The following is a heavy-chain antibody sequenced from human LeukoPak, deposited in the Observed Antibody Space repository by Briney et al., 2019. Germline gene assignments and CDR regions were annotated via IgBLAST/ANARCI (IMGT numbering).Heavy chain of an antibody. CDR2: ISGSGGST. CDR3: ARHRAGYYDTSGYYYDY. J-gene: IGHJ4*02. Sequence: GGSLRLPCAASGFTFSSYAMSWVRQAPGKGLKWVSAISGSGGSTYYADSVKGRFTISRDNSKNTLYLQMNSLRAEDTAVYYCARHRAGYYDTSGYYYDYWGQGTLVTVSS. D-gene: IGHD3-22*01. V-gene: IGHV3-23*01. CDR1: GFTFSSYA.